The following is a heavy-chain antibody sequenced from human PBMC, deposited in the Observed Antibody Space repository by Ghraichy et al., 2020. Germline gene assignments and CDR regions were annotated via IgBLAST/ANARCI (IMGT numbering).Heavy chain of an antibody. CDR3: ARGREYYDFWSGYYFYKPTDYYYYMDV. V-gene: IGHV4-34*01. Sequence: SETLSLTCAVYGGSFSGYYWSWIRQPPGKGLEWIGEINHSGSTNYNPSLKSRVTISVDTSKNQFSLKLSSVTAADTAVYYCARGREYYDFWSGYYFYKPTDYYYYMDVWGKGTTVTFSS. D-gene: IGHD3-3*01. CDR1: GGSFSGYY. CDR2: INHSGST. J-gene: IGHJ6*03.